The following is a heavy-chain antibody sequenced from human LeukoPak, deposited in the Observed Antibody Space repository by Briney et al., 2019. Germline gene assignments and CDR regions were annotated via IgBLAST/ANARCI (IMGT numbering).Heavy chain of an antibody. V-gene: IGHV3-48*03. Sequence: GRSLRLSCAASGFTFSSYEMNWVRQAPGKGLEWVSYISSSGSTIYYADSVKGRFTISRDNAKNSLYLQMNSLRAEDTAVYYCARDWAPYDSSGYYDYWGQGTLVTVSS. D-gene: IGHD3-22*01. CDR3: ARDWAPYDSSGYYDY. CDR1: GFTFSSYE. CDR2: ISSSGSTI. J-gene: IGHJ4*02.